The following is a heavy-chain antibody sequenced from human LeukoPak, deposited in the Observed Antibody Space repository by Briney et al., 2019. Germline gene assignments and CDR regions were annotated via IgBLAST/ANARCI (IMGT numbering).Heavy chain of an antibody. CDR3: ARDLAVAGTNYYDF. CDR2: VFHSGST. D-gene: IGHD6-19*01. J-gene: IGHJ4*02. V-gene: IGHV4-4*02. CDR1: GGSISTNEW. Sequence: SETLSLTCSVSGGSISTNEWRSWVRQPPGKGLEWIGEVFHSGSTNYNPSLKGRVTISIDKSKNQFSLEVTSVTAADTAIYYCARDLAVAGTNYYDFWGQGVLVTVSS.